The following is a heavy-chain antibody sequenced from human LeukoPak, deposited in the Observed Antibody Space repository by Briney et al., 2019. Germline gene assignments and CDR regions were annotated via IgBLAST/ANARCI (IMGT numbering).Heavy chain of an antibody. CDR2: ISYDGSNK. CDR1: GFTFSSYA. J-gene: IGHJ4*02. V-gene: IGHV3-30-3*01. D-gene: IGHD1-26*01. CDR3: AREWELTEFDY. Sequence: GGSLRLSCAASGFTFSSYAMHRVRQAPGKGLEWVAVISYDGSNKYYADSVKGRFTISRDNSKNTLYLQMNSLRAEDTAVYYCAREWELTEFDYWGQGTLVTVSS.